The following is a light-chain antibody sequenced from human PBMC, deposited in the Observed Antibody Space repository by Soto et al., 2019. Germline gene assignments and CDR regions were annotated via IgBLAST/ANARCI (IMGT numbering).Light chain of an antibody. CDR1: ISDVGGYNY. J-gene: IGLJ1*01. CDR3: SSYTSTNPTYV. V-gene: IGLV2-14*01. Sequence: QSVLTQPASLSASPGQSITISCTGTISDVGGYNYVSWFQQHPGKAPKLMIYEVSNRPSGVSNRFSGSKSDNTASLTISGLQAEDEADYYCSSYTSTNPTYVFGTGTKVTVL. CDR2: EVS.